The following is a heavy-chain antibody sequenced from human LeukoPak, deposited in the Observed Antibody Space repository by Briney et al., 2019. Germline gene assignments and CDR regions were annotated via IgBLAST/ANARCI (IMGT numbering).Heavy chain of an antibody. Sequence: SQTLSLTFAISGDSVSSYSAAWNWVRQSPSRGLEWLGRTYYRSKRYNDYAVSVKSLITINPDTSKNQFSLQLNSVTPEDTAVYYCARGGYYYDSSGYYQSLDYWGQGTLVTVSS. CDR2: TYYRSKRYN. J-gene: IGHJ4*02. CDR3: ARGGYYYDSSGYYQSLDY. CDR1: GDSVSSYSAA. V-gene: IGHV6-1*01. D-gene: IGHD3-22*01.